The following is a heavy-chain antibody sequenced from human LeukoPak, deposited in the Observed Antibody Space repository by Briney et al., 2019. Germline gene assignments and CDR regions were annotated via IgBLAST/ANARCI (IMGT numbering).Heavy chain of an antibody. Sequence: PGGSLRLSCAASGFTFSDYYMSWIRQAPGKGLEWVSYISSSGSTIYYADSVKGRFTISRDNAKNSLYLQMNSLRAEDTAAYYCARLSSGYYSRPVDYWGQGTLVTVSS. V-gene: IGHV3-11*04. CDR1: GFTFSDYY. CDR3: ARLSSGYYSRPVDY. D-gene: IGHD3-22*01. CDR2: ISSSGSTI. J-gene: IGHJ4*02.